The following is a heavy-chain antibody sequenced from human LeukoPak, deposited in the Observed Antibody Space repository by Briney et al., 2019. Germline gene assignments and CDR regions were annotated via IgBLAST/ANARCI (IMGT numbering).Heavy chain of an antibody. V-gene: IGHV3-33*01. CDR3: ARDGSGLAVRGWFDF. D-gene: IGHD3-10*01. CDR2: IWNDGSNE. J-gene: IGHJ5*01. Sequence: GGSLRLSCVASGFTFNKYGIHWVRQAPGKGLEWLAVIWNDGSNEYYADSVKGRLAFSRDNDKSTVNLQMNSLRAEDTAVYFCARDGSGLAVRGWFDFWGQGTLVTVSS. CDR1: GFTFNKYG.